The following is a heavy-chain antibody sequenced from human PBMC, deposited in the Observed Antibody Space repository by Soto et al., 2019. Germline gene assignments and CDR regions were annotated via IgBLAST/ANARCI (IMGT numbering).Heavy chain of an antibody. J-gene: IGHJ6*02. D-gene: IGHD1-1*01. CDR2: VTGGGHTT. CDR3: ASSSGALDVYGMDI. V-gene: IGHV3-23*01. CDR1: GFTFSRYA. Sequence: PVGSLRLSCAASGFTFSRYAMSWVRQAPGKGLEWVSTVTGGGHTTYNADSVNGRFTISRDNSKNTLYLQMNNLRAEDTAIYYCASSSGALDVYGMDIWGPGTTVTVSS.